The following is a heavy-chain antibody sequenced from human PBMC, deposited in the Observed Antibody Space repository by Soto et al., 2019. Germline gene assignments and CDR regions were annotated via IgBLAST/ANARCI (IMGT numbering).Heavy chain of an antibody. D-gene: IGHD3-3*01. CDR2: IYYSGST. J-gene: IGHJ3*02. Sequence: QVQLQESGPGLVKPSQTLSLTCTVSGGSISSGDYYWSWIRQPPGKGLEWIGYIYYSGSTYYNPSLKSRVTISVDTSKNQFSLKLSSVTAADTAVYYCARDPRITIFGVAARQDAFDIWGQGTMVTVSS. V-gene: IGHV4-30-4*01. CDR1: GGSISSGDYY. CDR3: ARDPRITIFGVAARQDAFDI.